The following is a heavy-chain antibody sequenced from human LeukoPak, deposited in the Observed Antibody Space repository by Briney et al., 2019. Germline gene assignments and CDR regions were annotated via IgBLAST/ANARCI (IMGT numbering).Heavy chain of an antibody. V-gene: IGHV3-74*01. J-gene: IGHJ4*02. D-gene: IGHD6-19*01. CDR1: GFTFSKYW. CDR2: INTDGTVT. Sequence: GGSLRLSCAASGFTFSKYWMLWVRQAPGKELESVSRINTDGTVTTYADSVKGRFTVSRDNADNTMFLQMNSVRDEDTAVYYCAAKQWLAPPPDSWGQGTPVTVSS. CDR3: AAKQWLAPPPDS.